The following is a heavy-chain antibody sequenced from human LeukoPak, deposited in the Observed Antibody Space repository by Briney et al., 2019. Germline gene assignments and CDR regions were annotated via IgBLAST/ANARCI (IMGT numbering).Heavy chain of an antibody. CDR3: ARAQLSRYFDRGGMDV. V-gene: IGHV1-2*04. CDR2: INPNSGGT. Sequence: ASVKVSCKASGYTFTGYYMHWVRQAPGQGLEWMGWINPNSGGTNYAQKFQGWVTMTRDTSIKTAYMELSRLKPDDTAVCYCARAQLSRYFDRGGMDVWGQGTTVTVSS. D-gene: IGHD3-9*01. J-gene: IGHJ6*02. CDR1: GYTFTGYY.